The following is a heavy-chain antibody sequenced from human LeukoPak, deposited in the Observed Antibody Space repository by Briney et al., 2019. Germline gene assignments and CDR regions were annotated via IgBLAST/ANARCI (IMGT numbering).Heavy chain of an antibody. CDR2: ISYDGSNK. V-gene: IGHV3-30*03. CDR3: ARDRGDSSSWRTYYYYYYMDV. CDR1: GFTFSSYG. J-gene: IGHJ6*03. Sequence: GRSLRLSCAASGFTFSSYGMHWVRQAPGKGLEWVAVISYDGSNKYYADSVKGRFTISRDNSKNTLYLQMNSLRAEDTAVYYCARDRGDSSSWRTYYYYYYMDVWGKGTTVTVSS. D-gene: IGHD6-13*01.